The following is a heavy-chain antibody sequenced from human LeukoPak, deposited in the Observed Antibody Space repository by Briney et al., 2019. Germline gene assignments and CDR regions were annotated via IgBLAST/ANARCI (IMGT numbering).Heavy chain of an antibody. V-gene: IGHV3-74*01. CDR3: ARGGDYKNDY. CDR2: INGAGSSI. CDR1: GFTFSSYW. Sequence: GGSLRLSYAASGFTFSSYWMHWVRQTPGKGLVWVSRINGAGSSISYADSVKGRVTISRDNAKNTLYLQMNNLRAEDTAVYYCARGGDYKNDYWGQGTLVTVSS. D-gene: IGHD4-17*01. J-gene: IGHJ4*02.